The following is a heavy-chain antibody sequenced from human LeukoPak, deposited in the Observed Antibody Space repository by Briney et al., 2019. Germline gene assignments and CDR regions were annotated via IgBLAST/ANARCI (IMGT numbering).Heavy chain of an antibody. V-gene: IGHV3-21*01. CDR1: GFTFSSYS. J-gene: IGHJ4*02. CDR2: ISSSSSYI. CDR3: ARDRYDSSGYRHFDY. D-gene: IGHD3-22*01. Sequence: GGSLRLSCAASGFTFSSYSMNWVRQAPGKGLECVSSISSSSSYIYYADSVKGRFTISRDNAKNSLYLQMNSLRAEDTAVYYCARDRYDSSGYRHFDYWGQGTLVTVSS.